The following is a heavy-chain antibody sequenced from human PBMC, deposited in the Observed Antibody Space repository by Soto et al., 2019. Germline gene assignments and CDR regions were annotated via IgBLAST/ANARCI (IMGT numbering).Heavy chain of an antibody. V-gene: IGHV1-3*04. J-gene: IGHJ5*02. CDR2: SNIGNGNT. Sequence: QVQLVQSGAEVKKPGASVRVSCRTSGYTFTSYAIHWVRQAPGQGLEWMAWSNIGNGNTKYSQKFQGRVTVSRDTSASTAYMELSSLRSEDTAVSYCAREPLCGGVCYDHWLDPWGQGTLVTVSS. D-gene: IGHD2-21*02. CDR1: GYTFTSYA. CDR3: AREPLCGGVCYDHWLDP.